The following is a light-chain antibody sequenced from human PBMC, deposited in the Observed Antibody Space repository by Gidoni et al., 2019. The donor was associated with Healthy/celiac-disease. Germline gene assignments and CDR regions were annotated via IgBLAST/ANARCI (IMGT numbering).Light chain of an antibody. V-gene: IGKV3-20*01. CDR1: QSVSSSY. CDR2: GAS. CDR3: QQYGSSPFT. Sequence: EIVFPQSPGTLSWSPGERATLSCRASQSVSSSYLAWYQHKPGQAPRLLIYGASSRATGIPDRFSGSGSGTDFTLTISRLEPEDFAVYYCQQYGSSPFTFGGGTKVEIK. J-gene: IGKJ4*01.